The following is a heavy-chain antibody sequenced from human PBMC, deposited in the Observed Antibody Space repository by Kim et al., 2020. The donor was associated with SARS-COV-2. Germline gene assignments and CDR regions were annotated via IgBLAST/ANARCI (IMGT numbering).Heavy chain of an antibody. CDR3: ARAPPVAARYRTRYFDY. D-gene: IGHD6-6*01. Sequence: ASVKVSCKASGYTFTGYYMHWVRQAPGQGLEWMGRINPNSGGTNYAQKFQGRVTMTRDTSISTAYMELSRLRSDDTAVYYCARAPPVAARYRTRYFDYWGQGTLVTVSS. V-gene: IGHV1-2*06. CDR1: GYTFTGYY. CDR2: INPNSGGT. J-gene: IGHJ4*02.